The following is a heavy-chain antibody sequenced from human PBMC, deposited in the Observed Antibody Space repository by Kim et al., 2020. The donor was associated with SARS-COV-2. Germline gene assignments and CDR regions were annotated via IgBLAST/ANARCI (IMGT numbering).Heavy chain of an antibody. CDR1: GFTFSGSA. D-gene: IGHD2-21*02. V-gene: IGHV3-73*01. J-gene: IGHJ4*02. CDR2: IRGKANNYAT. CDR3: SRAGGDHLDY. Sequence: GGSLRLSCAASGFTFSGSAILWVRQASGKGLEWVGRIRGKANNYATAYAGSVKGRFTISRVDSKNTAYLQMNSLKTEDTAVYYCSRAGGDHLDYWGQGTLVTVSS.